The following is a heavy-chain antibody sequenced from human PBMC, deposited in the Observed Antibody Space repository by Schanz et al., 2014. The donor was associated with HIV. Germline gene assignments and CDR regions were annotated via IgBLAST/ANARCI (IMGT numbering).Heavy chain of an antibody. D-gene: IGHD6-25*01. CDR3: ATAPRLAASRSNWFDP. CDR1: GGTFSSYS. V-gene: IGHV1-2*06. Sequence: QVQLVQSGAEVKKPGSSVKVSCKASGGTFSSYSISWVRQAPGQGLEWVGRINPINGATYYAQKFQGRVTMTRDTSISTAYMEVNRLRDDDTAVYYCATAPRLAASRSNWFDPWGQGTLVTVSS. J-gene: IGHJ5*02. CDR2: INPINGAT.